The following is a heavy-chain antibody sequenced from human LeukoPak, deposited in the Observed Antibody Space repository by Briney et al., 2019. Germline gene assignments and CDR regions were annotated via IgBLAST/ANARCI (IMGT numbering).Heavy chain of an antibody. CDR2: IYYSGST. D-gene: IGHD5-18*01. CDR1: GGSISSSSYY. CDR3: ARVDTAMGLQDAFDI. J-gene: IGHJ3*02. V-gene: IGHV4-39*01. Sequence: SETLSPTCTVSGGSISSSSYYWGWIRQPPGKGLEWIGSIYYSGSTYYSPSLKSRVTISVDTSKNQFSLKLSSVTAADTAVYYCARVDTAMGLQDAFDIWGQGTMVTVSS.